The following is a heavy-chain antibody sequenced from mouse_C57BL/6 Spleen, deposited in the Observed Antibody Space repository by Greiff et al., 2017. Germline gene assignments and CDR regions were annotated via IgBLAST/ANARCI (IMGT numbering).Heavy chain of an antibody. D-gene: IGHD3-2*02. CDR3: ARHEGTAQATRGFYAMDY. V-gene: IGHV2-6-1*01. Sequence: VQLVESGPGLVAPSQSLSITCTVSGFSLTSYGVHWVRQPPGKGLEWLVVIWSDGSTTYNSALKSRLSISKDNSKSQVFLKMNSLQTDDTAMYYCARHEGTAQATRGFYAMDYWGQGTSVTVSS. J-gene: IGHJ4*01. CDR1: GFSLTSYG. CDR2: IWSDGST.